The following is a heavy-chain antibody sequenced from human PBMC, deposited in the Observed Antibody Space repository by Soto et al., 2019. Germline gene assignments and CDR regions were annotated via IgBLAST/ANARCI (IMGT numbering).Heavy chain of an antibody. D-gene: IGHD2-15*01. CDR3: VRDTPLSRVDY. CDR2: ITNNGVST. Sequence: GGSLRLSCAASGFTFSSHWMHWVRQPPGKGLEWVARITNNGVSTTYADSVKGRFIISRDNAENTMYLQMSSLSANDTAVYYCVRDTPLSRVDYWGQGTLVTVSS. CDR1: GFTFSSHW. V-gene: IGHV3-74*03. J-gene: IGHJ4*02.